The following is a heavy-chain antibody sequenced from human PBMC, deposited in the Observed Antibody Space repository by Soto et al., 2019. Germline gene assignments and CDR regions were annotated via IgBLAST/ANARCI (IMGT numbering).Heavy chain of an antibody. J-gene: IGHJ6*02. CDR1: GFTFSSYD. Sequence: GGSLRLSCAASGFTFSSYDMHWVRQATGKGLEWVSAIGTAGDTYYPGSVKGRFTISRENAKNSLYLQMNSLRAEDTAVYYCARVSSIAPFDYGMDVWGQGTTVTVSS. CDR2: IGTAGDT. CDR3: ARVSSIAPFDYGMDV. D-gene: IGHD6-13*01. V-gene: IGHV3-13*01.